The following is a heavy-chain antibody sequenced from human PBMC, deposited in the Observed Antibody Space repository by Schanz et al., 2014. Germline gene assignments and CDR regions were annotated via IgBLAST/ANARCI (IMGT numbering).Heavy chain of an antibody. CDR2: ISVYTGNT. CDR1: GFNFNNYD. D-gene: IGHD3-9*01. V-gene: IGHV1-18*04. J-gene: IGHJ4*02. CDR3: ARDAADFYDILTEEDY. Sequence: QIQLVQSGPEVKKPGASVKVSCTASGFNFNNYDINWVRQAPGQGLEWVGWISVYTGNTKYGQKVQGRVTMTTDTSTSTAYMELRSLRSDDTAVYYCARDAADFYDILTEEDYWGQGTLVTVSS.